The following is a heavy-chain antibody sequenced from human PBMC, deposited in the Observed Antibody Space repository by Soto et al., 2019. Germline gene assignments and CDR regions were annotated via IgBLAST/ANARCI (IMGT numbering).Heavy chain of an antibody. D-gene: IGHD3-22*01. V-gene: IGHV1-58*01. CDR3: AAVPYYDDGSGYFDY. CDR2: IVVGSGKS. J-gene: IGHJ4*02. CDR1: GFAFTNSA. Sequence: QMQLVQSGPEVKKPGTSVKVSCKASGFAFTNSAVQWVRQARGQRLEWIGRIVVGSGKSDSAQKFQERVTITRDMSTTTAYMELSSLRYDDTAVYYCAAVPYYDDGSGYFDYWGQGTLVTVSS.